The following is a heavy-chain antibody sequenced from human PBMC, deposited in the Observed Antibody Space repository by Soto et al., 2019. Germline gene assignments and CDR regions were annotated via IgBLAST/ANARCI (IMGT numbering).Heavy chain of an antibody. D-gene: IGHD2-8*01. CDR1: RYTFTTYN. CDR2: MNPNSGTT. Sequence: GASVKVSCKASRYTFTTYNINWVRQATGQGLEWMGWMNPNSGTTGYAQKFQDRITLTRDTSITTAYMELNSLTSDDTAIYFCVRYGVAAAFWGQGTRVTVSS. CDR3: VRYGVAAAF. J-gene: IGHJ4*02. V-gene: IGHV1-8*02.